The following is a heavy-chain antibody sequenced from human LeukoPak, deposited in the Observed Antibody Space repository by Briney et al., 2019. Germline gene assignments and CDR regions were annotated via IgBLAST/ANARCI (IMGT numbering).Heavy chain of an antibody. CDR2: ISAYNGHT. J-gene: IGHJ4*02. V-gene: IGHV1-18*01. Sequence: ASVKVSCKASGYTFTSYGINWVRQAPGQGLEWMGWISAYNGHTRYVQKFQDRVTMTTDTSTSTAYMELRSLRSDDTAAYYCARDLTHRRNYDNSGYQIVPAFWGQGTLVTVSP. D-gene: IGHD3-22*01. CDR1: GYTFTSYG. CDR3: ARDLTHRRNYDNSGYQIVPAF.